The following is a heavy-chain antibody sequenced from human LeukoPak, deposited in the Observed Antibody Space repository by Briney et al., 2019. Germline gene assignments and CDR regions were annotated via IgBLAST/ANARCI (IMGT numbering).Heavy chain of an antibody. CDR2: IYSGGKT. D-gene: IGHD4-23*01. J-gene: IGHJ4*02. CDR3: ARGADRWNYFDY. V-gene: IGHV3-53*01. Sequence: GGSLRLSCAASEFTVSSNFLSWVRQAPGKGLEWVSVIYSGGKTYYADSVKGRFTISRDNSKNTLYLQMNSLRAEDTAVYYCARGADRWNYFDYWGQGTLVTVSS. CDR1: EFTVSSNF.